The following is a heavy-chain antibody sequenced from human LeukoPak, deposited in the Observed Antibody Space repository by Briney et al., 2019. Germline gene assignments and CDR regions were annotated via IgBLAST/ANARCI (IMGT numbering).Heavy chain of an antibody. J-gene: IGHJ4*02. V-gene: IGHV1-58*02. CDR1: GFTFTSSA. CDR3: ARLSMITFGGVIVPFDY. CDR2: IVVGSGNT. D-gene: IGHD3-16*02. Sequence: GTSVKVSCKASGFTFTSSAMQWVRQARGQRLEWIGWIVVGSGNTNYAQKLQGRVTMTTDTSTSTAYMELRSLRSDDTAVYYCARLSMITFGGVIVPFDYWGQGTLVTVSS.